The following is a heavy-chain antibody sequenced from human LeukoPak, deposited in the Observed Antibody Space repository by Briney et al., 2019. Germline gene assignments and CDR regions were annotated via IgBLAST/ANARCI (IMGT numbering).Heavy chain of an antibody. CDR2: INPSGGST. CDR1: GYTFTGYY. CDR3: ARAPYDFWSGYYEGPMYYFDY. D-gene: IGHD3-3*01. J-gene: IGHJ4*02. V-gene: IGHV1-46*01. Sequence: ASVKVSCKASGYTFTGYYMHWVRQAPGQGLEWMGIINPSGGSTSYAQKFQGRVTMTRDTSTSTVYMELSSLRSEDTAVYYCARAPYDFWSGYYEGPMYYFDYWGQGTLVTVSS.